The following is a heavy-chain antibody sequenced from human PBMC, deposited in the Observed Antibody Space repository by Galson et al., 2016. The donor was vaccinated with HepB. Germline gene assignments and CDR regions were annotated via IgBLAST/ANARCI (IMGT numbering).Heavy chain of an antibody. V-gene: IGHV3-49*03. CDR3: TADYYGSGSVLFDY. CDR2: IRSKAYGGTT. J-gene: IGHJ4*02. CDR1: GFTFGDYA. Sequence: SLRLSCAASGFTFGDYAMSWFRQAPGKGLEWVGFIRSKAYGGTTEYAASVKGRFTISRDDSKSIAYLQMNSLKTEDTAVYYCTADYYGSGSVLFDYWGQGTLGTVSS. D-gene: IGHD3-10*01.